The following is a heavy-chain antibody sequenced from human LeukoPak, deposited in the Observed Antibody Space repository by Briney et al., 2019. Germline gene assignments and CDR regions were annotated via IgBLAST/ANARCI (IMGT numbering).Heavy chain of an antibody. CDR1: GFTFDNYA. Sequence: GGSLRLSCAASGFTFDNYAMHWVRQAPGKGLEWVSGISWNSGSIGYADSVKGRFTISRDNAKNSLYLQMNSLRAEDTALYYCAKDMRHAFDIWGQGTMATVSS. CDR3: AKDMRHAFDI. J-gene: IGHJ3*02. CDR2: ISWNSGSI. V-gene: IGHV3-9*01.